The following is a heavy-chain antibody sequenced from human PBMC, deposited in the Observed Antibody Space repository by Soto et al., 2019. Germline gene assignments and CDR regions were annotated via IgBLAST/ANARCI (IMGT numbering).Heavy chain of an antibody. CDR1: GGTFSTYA. V-gene: IGHV1-69*01. CDR3: ARPKGSYSSGYYYFDY. D-gene: IGHD6-19*01. Sequence: QVQLVQSGAEVKQPGSSVKVSCKTSGGTFSTYAIYWVRQVPGQGLEWMGAIIPLFGTADYAQKFQGRVTITADESTSTASMELSSLRSEDTAVYYCARPKGSYSSGYYYFDYWGQGTLVTVSS. CDR2: IIPLFGTA. J-gene: IGHJ4*02.